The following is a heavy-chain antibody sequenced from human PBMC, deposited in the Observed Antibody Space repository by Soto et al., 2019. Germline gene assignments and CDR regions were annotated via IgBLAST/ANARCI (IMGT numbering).Heavy chain of an antibody. Sequence: QVHLQESGPGLVKPSWTLSRTCAVSGDSISSTNWWSWVRQPPGKGLDWIGEIYHSGSTNYNPSLKSRVPISVDKSKNQFALELSSVTAADTAVYYCARGGTGSIDYWGQGTLVTVSS. CDR1: GDSISSTNW. V-gene: IGHV4-4*02. CDR2: IYHSGST. J-gene: IGHJ4*02. CDR3: ARGGTGSIDY. D-gene: IGHD1-26*01.